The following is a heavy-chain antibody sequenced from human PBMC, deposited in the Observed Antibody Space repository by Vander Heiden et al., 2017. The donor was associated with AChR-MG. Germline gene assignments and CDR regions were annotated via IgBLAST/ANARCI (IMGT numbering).Heavy chain of an antibody. J-gene: IGHJ4*02. CDR2: ISSSSSYI. V-gene: IGHV3-21*01. CDR1: GFSFNIYN. CDR3: ARDVEGY. Sequence: EVQLVESGGGLVKPGGSLRLYCAASGFSFNIYNMNWVRQAPGKGLEWVSSISSSSSYIYYADSVKGRFTISRDNAKNSLYLQMNSLRAEDTALYYCARDVEGYWGQGTLVTVSS.